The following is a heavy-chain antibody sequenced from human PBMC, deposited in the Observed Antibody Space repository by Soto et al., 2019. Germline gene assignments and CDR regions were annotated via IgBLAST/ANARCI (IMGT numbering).Heavy chain of an antibody. V-gene: IGHV3-33*01. CDR1: GFTFSSYG. CDR3: ARGSSSHDAFDI. Sequence: GWSLRLSCAASGFTFSSYGMHGVRQAPGKGLEWVAVIWYDGSNKYYADSVKGRFTISRDNSKNTLYLQMNSLRAEDTAVYYCARGSSSHDAFDIWGQGTMVTVSS. CDR2: IWYDGSNK. J-gene: IGHJ3*02. D-gene: IGHD6-13*01.